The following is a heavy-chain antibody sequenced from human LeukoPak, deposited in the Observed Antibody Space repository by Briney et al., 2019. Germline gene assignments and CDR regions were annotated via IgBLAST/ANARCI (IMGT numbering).Heavy chain of an antibody. J-gene: IGHJ4*02. V-gene: IGHV3-30*09. Sequence: GGSLRLSCAASGFAFSTYAMHWVRQAPGKGLEWVAIISYDANDKYYGDSVKGRFAISSDNSRNTLYLQMNSLRPEDAGVYYCAKDLSAGTVNPFFDSWGQGALVSVSS. D-gene: IGHD4-17*01. CDR3: AKDLSAGTVNPFFDS. CDR2: ISYDANDK. CDR1: GFAFSTYA.